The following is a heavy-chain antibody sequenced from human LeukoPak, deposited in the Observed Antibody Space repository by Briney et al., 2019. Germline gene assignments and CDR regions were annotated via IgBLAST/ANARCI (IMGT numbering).Heavy chain of an antibody. V-gene: IGHV3-74*01. Sequence: PGGSLGLSCAASGFTFRNYWMHWVRQAPGKGLVWVSRINSDGSTTGYADSGKGRFTISRDNDKNTLYLQMNSLRAEDTAVYYCARGWSYFDYWGQGTLVTVSS. D-gene: IGHD2-15*01. CDR2: INSDGSTT. J-gene: IGHJ4*02. CDR1: GFTFRNYW. CDR3: ARGWSYFDY.